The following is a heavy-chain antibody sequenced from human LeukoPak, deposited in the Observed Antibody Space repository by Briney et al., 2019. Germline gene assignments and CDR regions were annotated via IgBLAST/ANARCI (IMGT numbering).Heavy chain of an antibody. J-gene: IGHJ4*02. V-gene: IGHV1-18*01. CDR3: ARDSSSWYRGIPDY. Sequence: ASVKVSCKASGYTFTSYGISWVRQAPGQGLEWMGWISAYNGNTNYAQKLQGRVTMTTDTSTSTAYMELRSLRSDDTAVYYCARDSSSWYRGIPDYWGQGTLVTASS. CDR2: ISAYNGNT. CDR1: GYTFTSYG. D-gene: IGHD6-13*01.